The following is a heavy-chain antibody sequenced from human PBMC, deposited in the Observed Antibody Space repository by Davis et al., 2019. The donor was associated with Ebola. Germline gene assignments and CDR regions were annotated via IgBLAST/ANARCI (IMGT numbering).Heavy chain of an antibody. CDR3: ARGAQDGWFGGGIFEY. D-gene: IGHD3-10*01. Sequence: SETLSLTCTVSGGSVSSGTNYWTWIRQPPGKGLEWIGYIYNNGNSNYNPSLKSRVTISADTSKNQFSLKLTSVTAADTAVYFCARGAQDGWFGGGIFEYWGQGNLVTVSS. CDR2: IYNNGNS. J-gene: IGHJ4*02. V-gene: IGHV4-61*01. CDR1: GGSVSSGTNY.